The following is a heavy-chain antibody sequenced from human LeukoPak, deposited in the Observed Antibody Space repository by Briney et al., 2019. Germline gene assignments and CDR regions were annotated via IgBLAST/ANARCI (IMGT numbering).Heavy chain of an antibody. CDR3: ARDGPRYYDSSGPTGFDP. Sequence: GGSLRLSCAASGFTFSDYYMSWIRQAPGKGLEWVSYISSSGSAIYYADSVKGRFTISRDNAKNSLYLQMNSLRAEDTAVYYCARDGPRYYDSSGPTGFDPWGQGTLVTVSS. J-gene: IGHJ5*02. CDR2: ISSSGSAI. CDR1: GFTFSDYY. V-gene: IGHV3-11*01. D-gene: IGHD3-22*01.